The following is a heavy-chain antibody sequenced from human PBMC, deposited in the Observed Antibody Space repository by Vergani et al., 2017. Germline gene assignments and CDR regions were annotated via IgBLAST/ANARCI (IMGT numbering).Heavy chain of an antibody. CDR3: AREVGAPYYYYGMDV. CDR2: IYSGGST. Sequence: EVQLVESGGGLVQPGGSLRLSCAASGFTVSSNYMSWVRQAPGKGLEWVSVIYSGGSTYYADSVKGRFTISRDNSKNTLYLQMNSLRAEDTAVYYCAREVGAPYYYYGMDVWGQGTTVTVSS. D-gene: IGHD1-26*01. CDR1: GFTVSSNY. V-gene: IGHV3-66*01. J-gene: IGHJ6*02.